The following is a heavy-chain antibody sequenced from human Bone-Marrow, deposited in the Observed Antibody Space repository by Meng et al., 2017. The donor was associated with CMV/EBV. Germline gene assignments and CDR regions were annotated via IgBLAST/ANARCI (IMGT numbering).Heavy chain of an antibody. CDR2: ISYDGSNK. CDR1: GFTFSSYA. V-gene: IGHV3-30-3*01. J-gene: IGHJ4*02. CDR3: TTDVGIFGVVIIPPFDY. D-gene: IGHD3-3*01. Sequence: GESLKISCAASGFTFSSYAMHWVRQAPGKGLEWVAVISYDGSNKYYADSVKGRFTISRDDSKNTLYLQMNSLKTEDTAVYYCTTDVGIFGVVIIPPFDYWGQGTLVTVSS.